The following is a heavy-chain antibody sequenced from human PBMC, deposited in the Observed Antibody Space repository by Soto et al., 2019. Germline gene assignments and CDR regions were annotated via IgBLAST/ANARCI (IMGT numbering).Heavy chain of an antibody. CDR1: GASVAGGSYY. D-gene: IGHD5-12*01. V-gene: IGHV4-30-4*01. Sequence: QVQLRESGPGLVKPSQTLSLTCSVSGASVAGGSYYWSWVRQPPGQGLEWIGYIPSRGRPFYNPSLTSRGTISPDPSKNQLSLQLTSVTAADTAVYYCARDTYSGYDFGLWGQGTLVTVSS. CDR3: ARDTYSGYDFGL. CDR2: IPSRGRP. J-gene: IGHJ5*02.